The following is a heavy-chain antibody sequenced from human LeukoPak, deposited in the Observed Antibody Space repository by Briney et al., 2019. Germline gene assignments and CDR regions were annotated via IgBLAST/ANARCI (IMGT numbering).Heavy chain of an antibody. J-gene: IGHJ4*02. CDR3: ARDYYGDYYFDY. CDR2: ITSSSYI. D-gene: IGHD4-17*01. V-gene: IGHV3-21*01. Sequence: GGSLRLSCAASGFTFSTYSMNWIRQAPGRGLEWVSSITSSSYIYYADSVKGRFTISRDNAKNSLYLQMNSLRAEDTAVYYCARDYYGDYYFDYWGQGTLVTVSS. CDR1: GFTFSTYS.